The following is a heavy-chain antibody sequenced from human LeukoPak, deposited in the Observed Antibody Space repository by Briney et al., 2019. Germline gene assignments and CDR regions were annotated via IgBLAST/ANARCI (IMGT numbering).Heavy chain of an antibody. CDR3: ARVRARYFDWLLYQEFDY. V-gene: IGHV4-61*02. D-gene: IGHD3-9*01. Sequence: SQTLSLTCTVSGGSISSGSYYWSWIRQPAGKGLEWIGRIYTSGSTNYNPSLKRRVTISVDTSKNQFSLKLSSVTAADTAEYYCARVRARYFDWLLYQEFDYWGQGTLVTVSS. CDR2: IYTSGST. J-gene: IGHJ4*02. CDR1: GGSISSGSYY.